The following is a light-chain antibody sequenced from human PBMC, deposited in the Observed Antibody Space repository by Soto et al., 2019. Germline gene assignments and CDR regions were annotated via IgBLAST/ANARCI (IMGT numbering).Light chain of an antibody. CDR2: AAS. Sequence: DIQMTQSPPTLSASVGERVTITCRASQSISDWLAWYQQKPGKAPKLLIYAASTLESRVPSRFSGTGSGTEFTLAISGLQPDDFATDYCQHYNTSAPSFGQGAEVEMK. CDR1: QSISDW. CDR3: QHYNTSAPS. J-gene: IGKJ1*01. V-gene: IGKV1-5*01.